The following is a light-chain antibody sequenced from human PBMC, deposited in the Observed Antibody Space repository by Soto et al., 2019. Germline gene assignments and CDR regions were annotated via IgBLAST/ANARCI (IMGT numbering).Light chain of an antibody. Sequence: EIVMTQSPATLSVSLGERATLSCRASQSVSSNLAWYQQTPGQAPRLLIYGASTRATGIPARFSGSGYGTEFTLNISSLQSYDFAVYYCQQYNNWSALTFGGGTKVEIK. CDR1: QSVSSN. J-gene: IGKJ4*01. CDR2: GAS. CDR3: QQYNNWSALT. V-gene: IGKV3D-15*01.